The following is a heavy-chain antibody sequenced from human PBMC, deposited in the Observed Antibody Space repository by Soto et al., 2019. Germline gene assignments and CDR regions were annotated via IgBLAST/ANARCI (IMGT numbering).Heavy chain of an antibody. CDR2: ISPTSSST. J-gene: IGHJ4*02. V-gene: IGHV3-48*02. Sequence: GGSLRLSCAASGFTFSSYSMNGVSQAPGKGLERLSYISPTSSSTYYADSVKPRFTISRHNAKNSLVLQMNSLRDGDTDGYDCARKGVAFDYWGQGALVTVSS. D-gene: IGHD3-3*01. CDR1: GFTFSSYS. CDR3: ARKGVAFDY.